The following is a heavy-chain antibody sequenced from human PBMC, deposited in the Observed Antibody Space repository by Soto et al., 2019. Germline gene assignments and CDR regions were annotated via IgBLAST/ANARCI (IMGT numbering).Heavy chain of an antibody. J-gene: IGHJ4*02. CDR3: VQDHDEDFGYDLDYFTY. CDR1: GFTFGASA. Sequence: GGSLRLSCAASGFTFGASALQWVRQASGKGLEWLGRIGSRGESYATTYDVSVKGRFTISRDDSKKTAYLQMNSLESEDTALYFCVQDHDEDFGYDLDYFTYWGQGIMVTVSS. V-gene: IGHV3-73*01. D-gene: IGHD5-12*01. CDR2: IGSRGESYAT.